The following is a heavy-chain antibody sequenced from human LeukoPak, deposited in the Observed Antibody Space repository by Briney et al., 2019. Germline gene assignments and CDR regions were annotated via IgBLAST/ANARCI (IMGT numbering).Heavy chain of an antibody. CDR2: IIPILGIA. CDR1: GGTFSSYA. D-gene: IGHD1-7*01. V-gene: IGHV1-69*04. CDR3: ARSDGTTEFDY. Sequence: SVKVSCKASGGTFSSYAISWVRQAPGQGLEWMGRIIPILGIANYAQKFQGRVTITADKSTSTAYMELSSLRSEDTAVYYCARSDGTTEFDYWGQGTLVTVSS. J-gene: IGHJ4*02.